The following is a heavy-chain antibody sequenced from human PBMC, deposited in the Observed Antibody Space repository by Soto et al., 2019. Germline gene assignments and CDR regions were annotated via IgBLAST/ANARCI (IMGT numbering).Heavy chain of an antibody. CDR2: VSYDGSHK. D-gene: IGHD6-6*01. J-gene: IGHJ4*02. CDR3: AKEMYPRTALDSGSPGGDY. CDR1: GITFTTYG. Sequence: QVQLVQSGGGVIQPGKSLRLSCAASGITFTTYGMHWVRQTPGKGLEWVAVVSYDGSHKYYADSVKGRFTISRDDSKNTLYLQMNSLRVEDTAVYYCAKEMYPRTALDSGSPGGDYWGQGTLVTVSS. V-gene: IGHV3-30*18.